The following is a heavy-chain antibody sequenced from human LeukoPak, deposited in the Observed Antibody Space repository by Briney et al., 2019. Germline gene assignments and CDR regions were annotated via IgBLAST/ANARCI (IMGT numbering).Heavy chain of an antibody. J-gene: IGHJ6*03. V-gene: IGHV4-4*07. CDR2: IYTSGST. CDR3: ARTGWSGLWHYYYYMDA. Sequence: PSETLSLTCTVSGGSISSYYWSWIRQPAGKGLEWIGRIYTSGSTNYNPSLKSRVTISVDTSKNQFSLKLSSVTAADTAVYYCARTGWSGLWHYYYYMDAWGKGTTVTVSS. D-gene: IGHD3-3*01. CDR1: GGSISSYY.